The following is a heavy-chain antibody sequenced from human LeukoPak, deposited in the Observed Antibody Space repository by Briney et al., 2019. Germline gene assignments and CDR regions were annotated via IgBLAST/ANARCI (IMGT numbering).Heavy chain of an antibody. CDR2: TSWNSGSI. CDR3: AKDFYSSSWYYFDY. D-gene: IGHD6-13*01. J-gene: IGHJ4*02. Sequence: GRSLRLSCAASGFTFDDYAMHWVRQAPGKGLEWVSGTSWNSGSIGYADSVKGRFTISRDNAKNSLYLQMNSLRAEDMALYYCAKDFYSSSWYYFDYWGQGTLVTVSS. CDR1: GFTFDDYA. V-gene: IGHV3-9*03.